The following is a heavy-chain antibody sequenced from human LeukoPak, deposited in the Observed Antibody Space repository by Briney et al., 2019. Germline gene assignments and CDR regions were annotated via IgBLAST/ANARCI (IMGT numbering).Heavy chain of an antibody. Sequence: AGGSLRLSCAASGFTFSSYGMHWVRQAPGKGLEWVAVISYDGSNKYYADSVKGRFTISRDNSKNTLYLQMNSLRAEDTAVYYCAKDYRLWLRRGYYYMDVWGKGTTVTVSS. D-gene: IGHD5-12*01. J-gene: IGHJ6*03. CDR3: AKDYRLWLRRGYYYMDV. V-gene: IGHV3-30*18. CDR1: GFTFSSYG. CDR2: ISYDGSNK.